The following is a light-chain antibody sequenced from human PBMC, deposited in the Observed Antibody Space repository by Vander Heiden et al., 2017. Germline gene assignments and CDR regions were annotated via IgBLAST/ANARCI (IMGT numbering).Light chain of an antibody. CDR3: QQYKNWRT. V-gene: IGKV3-15*01. J-gene: IGKJ1*01. CDR2: GAS. Sequence: ELVMTQSPATLSVSPGERATLSCRASQSININLAWYQQKPGQAPRLLIYGASTRATGVPARFSGSGSGTEFTLTISSLQSEDFAVYYCQQYKNWRTFGQGTQVXIK. CDR1: QSININ.